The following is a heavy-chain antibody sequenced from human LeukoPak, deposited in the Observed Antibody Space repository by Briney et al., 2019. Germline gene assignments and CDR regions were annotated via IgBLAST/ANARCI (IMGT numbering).Heavy chain of an antibody. J-gene: IGHJ4*02. CDR1: GGSISIYY. V-gene: IGHV4-59*01. CDR3: VRASTWLPFDY. CDR2: IYYTGST. Sequence: SETLSLTCTVSGGSISIYYWSWIRQSPGKGLEWIGYIYYTGSTNYNPSLKSRVTISVDTPKNQFSLKLSSVTAADTAVYYCVRASTWLPFDYWGQGTLVTVSS. D-gene: IGHD3-22*01.